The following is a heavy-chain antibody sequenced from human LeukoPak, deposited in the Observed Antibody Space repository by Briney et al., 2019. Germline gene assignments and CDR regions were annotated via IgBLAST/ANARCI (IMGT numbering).Heavy chain of an antibody. CDR2: ISSSSSYI. D-gene: IGHD6-19*01. J-gene: IGHJ6*02. CDR3: ARPIRPDIAVALVVYYYYGMDV. V-gene: IGHV3-21*01. CDR1: GFTFSSYS. Sequence: GGSLRLSCAASGFTFSSYSMNWVRQAPGKGLEWVSSISSSSSYIYYADSVKGRFTISRDNAKNSLYLQMNSLRAEDTAVYYCARPIRPDIAVALVVYYYYGMDVWGQGTTVTVSS.